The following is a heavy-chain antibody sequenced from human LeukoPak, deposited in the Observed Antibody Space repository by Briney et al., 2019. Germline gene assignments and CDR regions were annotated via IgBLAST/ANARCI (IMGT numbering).Heavy chain of an antibody. CDR3: ASWSRSTGSFDY. J-gene: IGHJ4*02. V-gene: IGHV4-59*01. Sequence: PSETLSLTCTVSGGSISSYYWSWIRQPPGKGLEWIGYIYYSGSTNYNPSLKSRVTISVDTSKNQFSLKLSSVTAAGTAVYYCASWSRSTGSFDYWGQGTLVTVSS. CDR2: IYYSGST. D-gene: IGHD3-3*01. CDR1: GGSISSYY.